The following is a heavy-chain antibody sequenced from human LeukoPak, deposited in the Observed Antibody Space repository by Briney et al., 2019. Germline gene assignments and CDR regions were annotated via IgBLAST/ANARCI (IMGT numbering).Heavy chain of an antibody. V-gene: IGHV3-30*02. Sequence: GGSLRLSCAASGFTFSSYGMHWVRQAPGKGLEWVTFIRYDGSNKYYADSVKGRFTISRDNSRNTLYLLMNSLRAEDTAVYYCARDQIGGYYDILTGSPFQHWGQGTLVTVSS. CDR1: GFTFSSYG. CDR3: ARDQIGGYYDILTGSPFQH. D-gene: IGHD3-9*01. J-gene: IGHJ1*01. CDR2: IRYDGSNK.